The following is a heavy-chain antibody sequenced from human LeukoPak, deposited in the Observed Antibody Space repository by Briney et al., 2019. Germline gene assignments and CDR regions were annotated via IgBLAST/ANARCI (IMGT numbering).Heavy chain of an antibody. CDR3: ASSRDYGDYYYYYGMDV. J-gene: IGHJ6*02. V-gene: IGHV3-21*01. Sequence: TGGSLRLSCAASGFTFSSYSMNWVRQAPGKGLEWVSSISSSSSYIYYADSVKGRFTISRDNSKNTLYLQMNSLRAEDTAVYYCASSRDYGDYYYYYGMDVWGQGTTVTVSS. D-gene: IGHD4-17*01. CDR2: ISSSSSYI. CDR1: GFTFSSYS.